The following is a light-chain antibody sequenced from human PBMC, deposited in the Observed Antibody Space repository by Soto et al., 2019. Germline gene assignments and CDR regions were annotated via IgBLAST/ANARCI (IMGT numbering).Light chain of an antibody. V-gene: IGLV2-8*01. J-gene: IGLJ1*01. CDR3: RSYAGSNNLYV. CDR2: EVS. CDR1: SSDVGGYNY. Sequence: QSALTQPPSASGSPGQSVTISCTGTSSDVGGYNYVSWYQQHPGKAPKLMIYEVSKRPSGVPDRFSGSKSGNTASLTGSGLQDDDEADYYCRSYAGSNNLYVFGTGTKVPVL.